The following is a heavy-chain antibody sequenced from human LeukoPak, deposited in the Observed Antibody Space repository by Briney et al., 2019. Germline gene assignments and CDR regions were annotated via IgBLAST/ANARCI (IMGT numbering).Heavy chain of an antibody. Sequence: ASVKVSCKVSGYTLTELSMHWVRQAPGQGLEWMGWINPNSGGTNYAQKFQGRVTMTRDTSISTAYMELSRLRSDDTAVYYCAARIAARFDYWGQGTLVTVSS. CDR1: GYTLTELS. CDR3: AARIAARFDY. J-gene: IGHJ4*02. D-gene: IGHD6-6*01. V-gene: IGHV1-2*02. CDR2: INPNSGGT.